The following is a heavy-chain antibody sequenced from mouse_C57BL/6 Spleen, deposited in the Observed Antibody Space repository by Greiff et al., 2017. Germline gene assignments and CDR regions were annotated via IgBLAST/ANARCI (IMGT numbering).Heavy chain of an antibody. V-gene: IGHV5-6*02. J-gene: IGHJ2*01. CDR2: ISSGGSYT. Sequence: EVMLVESGGDLVKPGGSLKLSCAASGFTFSSYGMSWVRQTPDKRLEWVATISSGGSYTYYPDRVKGRFTISSDNARNTLYLQMSSLKSEDTAMYYCARQSYYYGSSYFDYWGQGTTLTVSS. CDR1: GFTFSSYG. CDR3: ARQSYYYGSSYFDY. D-gene: IGHD1-1*01.